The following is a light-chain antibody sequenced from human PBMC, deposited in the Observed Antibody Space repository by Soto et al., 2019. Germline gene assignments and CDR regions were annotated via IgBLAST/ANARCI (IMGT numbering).Light chain of an antibody. CDR3: QQYGSSPLT. V-gene: IGKV3-20*01. CDR2: GAS. Sequence: EVVLTQSPGTLSLSPGERATLSCRASQIFSSNYLAWYQQKPGQAPRLLIYGASSRATGVLDRFSGSGSGTDFTLTISRLEPEDFAVYYCQQYGSSPLTFGGGTKVEIK. CDR1: QIFSSNY. J-gene: IGKJ4*01.